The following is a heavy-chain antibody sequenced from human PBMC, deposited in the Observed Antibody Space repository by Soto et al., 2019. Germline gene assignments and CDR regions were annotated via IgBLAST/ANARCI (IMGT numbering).Heavy chain of an antibody. CDR2: ISYDGSNK. CDR3: ARDYTAMARGGGMDV. V-gene: IGHV3-30-3*01. Sequence: VGSLRLSCAASGFTFSSYAMHWVRQAPGKGLEWVAVISYDGSNKYYADSVKGRFTISRDNSKNTLYLQMNSLRAEDTAVYYCARDYTAMARGGGMDVWGQGTTVTVSS. J-gene: IGHJ6*02. D-gene: IGHD5-18*01. CDR1: GFTFSSYA.